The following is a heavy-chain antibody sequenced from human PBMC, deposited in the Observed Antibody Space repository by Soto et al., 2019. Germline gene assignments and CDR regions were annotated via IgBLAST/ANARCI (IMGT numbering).Heavy chain of an antibody. CDR3: TRTGRGGGH. Sequence: QVQLQESGPGLVKPSETLSLTCNVSGGSVSSGHYYWSWIRQSPGKGLEWIAYLYASGTTDYNPSLKSRVTISVDTSKNQFFLKLTSVTAADTAVYYCTRTGRGGGHWGQGTLVSVSS. V-gene: IGHV4-61*01. CDR2: LYASGTT. J-gene: IGHJ4*02. CDR1: GGSVSSGHYY. D-gene: IGHD3-16*01.